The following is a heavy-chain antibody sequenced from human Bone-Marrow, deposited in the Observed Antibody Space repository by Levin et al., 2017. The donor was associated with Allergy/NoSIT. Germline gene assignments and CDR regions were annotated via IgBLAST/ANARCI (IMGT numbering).Heavy chain of an antibody. V-gene: IGHV4-39*07. D-gene: IGHD1-14*01. CDR1: GGSISRSPYY. Sequence: SETLSLTCTVSGGSISRSPYYWVWIRQPPGKGLEWIGSIYYIGNTYYNPSLKRRATISVDTSKNQFSLKLSSVTAADTAVYYCAREGTPQSWDYWGQGTLVTVSS. CDR3: AREGTPQSWDY. CDR2: IYYIGNT. J-gene: IGHJ4*01.